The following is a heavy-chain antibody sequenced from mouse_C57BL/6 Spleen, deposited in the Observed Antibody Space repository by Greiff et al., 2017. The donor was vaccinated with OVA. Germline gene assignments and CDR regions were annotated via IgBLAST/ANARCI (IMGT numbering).Heavy chain of an antibody. CDR2: INPNNGGT. CDR1: GYTFTDYY. D-gene: IGHD2-4*01. V-gene: IGHV1-26*01. CDR3: ARTGDYDVGAY. Sequence: VQLQQSGPELVKPGASVKISCKASGYTFTDYYMNWVKQSHGKSLEWIGDINPNNGGTSYNQKFKGKATLTVDKSSSTAYMELRSLTSEDSAVYYCARTGDYDVGAYWGQGTLVTVSA. J-gene: IGHJ3*01.